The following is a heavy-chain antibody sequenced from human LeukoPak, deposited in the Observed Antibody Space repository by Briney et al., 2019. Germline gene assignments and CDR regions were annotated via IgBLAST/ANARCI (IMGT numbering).Heavy chain of an antibody. CDR2: INPDGGNT. V-gene: IGHV1-46*01. J-gene: IGHJ6*03. D-gene: IGHD6-13*01. CDR1: GYTFTNSY. Sequence: ASVKVSCKASGYTFTNSYIHWVRQAPGQVLEWMGLINPDGGNTNYAQNFQGRVTITRNTSISTAYMELSSLRSEDTAVYYCARGVAAAGSNYYYYYYMDVGGKGTTVTVSS. CDR3: ARGVAAAGSNYYYYYYMDV.